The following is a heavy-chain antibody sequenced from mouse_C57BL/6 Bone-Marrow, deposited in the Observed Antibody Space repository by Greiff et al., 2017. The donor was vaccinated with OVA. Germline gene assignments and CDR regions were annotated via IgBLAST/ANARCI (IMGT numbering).Heavy chain of an antibody. J-gene: IGHJ4*01. Sequence: QVTLKVSGAELVKPGASVKMSCKASGYTFTSYWITWVKQRPGQGLAWIGDIYPGSGSTNYNEKLKRKATLTVDTSSSTADMQLSSLTSEDSAVSYCARSIYDYDVYAMDYWGQGTSVTVSS. CDR3: ARSIYDYDVYAMDY. D-gene: IGHD2-4*01. V-gene: IGHV1-55*01. CDR2: IYPGSGST. CDR1: GYTFTSYW.